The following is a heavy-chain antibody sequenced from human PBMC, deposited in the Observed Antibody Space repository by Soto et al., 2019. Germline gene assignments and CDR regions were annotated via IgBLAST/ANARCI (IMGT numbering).Heavy chain of an antibody. J-gene: IGHJ4*02. Sequence: SETLSLTCTVSVGSVSSRSFCWGWIRQPPGKGLEWIGTIYYNGSTNYSPPLKSRVTISVDKSKNHFYLKLSSVTAADRAVYFCVAIIVIPASIPLDYWGQGTPVTVSS. D-gene: IGHD2-2*01. CDR1: VGSVSSRSFC. CDR2: IYYNGST. V-gene: IGHV4-39*02. CDR3: VAIIVIPASIPLDY.